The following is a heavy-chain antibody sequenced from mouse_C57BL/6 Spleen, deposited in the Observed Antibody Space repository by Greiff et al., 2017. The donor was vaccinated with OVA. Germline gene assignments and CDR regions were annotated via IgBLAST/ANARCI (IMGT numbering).Heavy chain of an antibody. V-gene: IGHV1-72*01. CDR1: GYTFTSYW. Sequence: VKLVESGAELVKPGASVKLSCKASGYTFTSYWMHWVKQRPGRGLEWIGRIDPNSGGTKYNEKFKSKATLTVDKPSSTAYMQLSSLTSEDSAVYYCARDYYSNYEGFAYWGQGTLVTVSA. CDR2: IDPNSGGT. J-gene: IGHJ3*01. CDR3: ARDYYSNYEGFAY. D-gene: IGHD2-5*01.